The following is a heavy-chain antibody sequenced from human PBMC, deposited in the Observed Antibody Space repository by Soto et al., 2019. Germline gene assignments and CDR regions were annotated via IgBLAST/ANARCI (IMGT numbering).Heavy chain of an antibody. J-gene: IGHJ3*01. V-gene: IGHV3-23*01. Sequence: HPGGSLRLSCAASGFTFSRYAMSWVRQAPGKGLEWVSAISGSGDSTYYADSVKGRFTISRDNSKNTLYRQMNSLRAEDTAVYYCVREGRGSFDFWGRGTMVTVSS. D-gene: IGHD5-12*01. CDR3: VREGRGSFDF. CDR1: GFTFSRYA. CDR2: ISGSGDST.